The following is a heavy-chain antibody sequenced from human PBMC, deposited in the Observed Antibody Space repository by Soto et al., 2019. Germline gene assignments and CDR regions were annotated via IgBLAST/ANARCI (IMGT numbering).Heavy chain of an antibody. V-gene: IGHV3-48*03. J-gene: IGHJ6*01. D-gene: IGHD4-17*01. CDR1: VFPFRSYE. CDR2: ITSSSDAI. CDR3: AILDFGDYLLYYGVEL. Sequence: PVGSLRLSCAFSVFPFRSYEMNCVRQSPGKWPEWVSYITSSSDAIYYAASVKGRFTVSRDNAKNSLYLQMNSLRAEDTAVYYCAILDFGDYLLYYGVELWGQGTTVNGSS.